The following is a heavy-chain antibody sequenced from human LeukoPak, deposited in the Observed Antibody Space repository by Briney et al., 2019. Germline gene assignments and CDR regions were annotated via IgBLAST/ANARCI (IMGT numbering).Heavy chain of an antibody. J-gene: IGHJ4*02. Sequence: PGGSLRLSCAASGFTFSSYGMSWVRQAPGKGLEWVSAISGSGGSTYYAGSVKGRFTISRDNSKNTLYLQMNSLRAEDTAVYYCARGDSSNYNTFDYWGQGTLVTVSS. D-gene: IGHD3-22*01. V-gene: IGHV3-23*01. CDR3: ARGDSSNYNTFDY. CDR1: GFTFSSYG. CDR2: ISGSGGST.